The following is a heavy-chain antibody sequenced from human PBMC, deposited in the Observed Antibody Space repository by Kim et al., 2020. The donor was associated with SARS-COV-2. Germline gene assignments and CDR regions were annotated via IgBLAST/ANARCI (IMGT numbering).Heavy chain of an antibody. CDR2: ISSSSYT. J-gene: IGHJ5*02. V-gene: IGHV3-21*01. D-gene: IGHD2-21*01. Sequence: GGSLRLSCAASGFTFTKYSMNWVRQAPGKGLEWVSSISSSSYTYYADSLQGRFTISRDNAENSLYLQMNSLRAEDTAVYYCARGVEMQFDPWGQGTLVTVSS. CDR1: GFTFTKYS. CDR3: ARGVEMQFDP.